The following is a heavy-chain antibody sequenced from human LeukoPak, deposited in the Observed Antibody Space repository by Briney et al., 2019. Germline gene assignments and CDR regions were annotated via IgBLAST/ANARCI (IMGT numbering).Heavy chain of an antibody. CDR2: IYPGDSDT. Sequence: GESLKISCKGSGYSFTSYWIGWVRQMPGKGLEWMGIIYPGDSDTRYSPSFQGQVTISADKSISTAYLQWSSLKASDTAMYYCARHLSVGALNDAFDIWGQGTMVTVSS. V-gene: IGHV5-51*01. CDR3: ARHLSVGALNDAFDI. CDR1: GYSFTSYW. D-gene: IGHD1-26*01. J-gene: IGHJ3*02.